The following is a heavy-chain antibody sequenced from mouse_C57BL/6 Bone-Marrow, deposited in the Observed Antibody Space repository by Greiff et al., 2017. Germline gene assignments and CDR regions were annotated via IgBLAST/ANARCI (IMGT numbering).Heavy chain of an antibody. D-gene: IGHD2-3*01. CDR2: IHPNSGST. CDR1: DYTFTSYW. Sequence: QVQLQQPGAELVKPGASVKLSCKASDYTFTSYWMHWVKQRPGQGLEWIGMIHPNSGSTNYNEKFKSKATLTVDKSSSTAYMQLSSLTSEDSAVYYCAGGWLHFDYWGQGTTLTVSS. V-gene: IGHV1-64*01. CDR3: AGGWLHFDY. J-gene: IGHJ2*01.